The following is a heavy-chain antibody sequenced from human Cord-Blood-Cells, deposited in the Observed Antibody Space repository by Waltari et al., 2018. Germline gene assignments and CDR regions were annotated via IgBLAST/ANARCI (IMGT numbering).Heavy chain of an antibody. D-gene: IGHD2-15*01. CDR2: INAGNGNT. CDR3: ARGVVASSEYFQH. CDR1: GYTFTSYA. Sequence: QVQLVQSGAEVKKPGASVKVSCKASGYTFTSYAMHWVRQAPGQRLEWMGWINAGNGNTTYSQKFQGRVTITRDTSASTAYMELSSLRSEDTAVYYCARGVVASSEYFQHWGQGTLVTVSS. V-gene: IGHV1-3*01. J-gene: IGHJ1*01.